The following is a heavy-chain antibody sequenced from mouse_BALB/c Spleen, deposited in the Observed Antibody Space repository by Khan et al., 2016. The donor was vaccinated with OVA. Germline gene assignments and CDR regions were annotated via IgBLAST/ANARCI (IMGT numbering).Heavy chain of an antibody. J-gene: IGHJ4*01. CDR1: GFTFTDYY. CDR2: IRNKANNYTT. V-gene: IGHV7-3*02. Sequence: EVELVESGGGLVQPGGSRRLSCATSGFTFTDYYMNWVRQPPGKALEWLGFIRNKANNYTTEYSASVKGRFTISRDNSQSTFYLQMNTLRTEDSATYYCARADFYVGDFFSMDYWGRGTSVTVSS. CDR3: ARADFYVGDFFSMDY. D-gene: IGHD2-3*01.